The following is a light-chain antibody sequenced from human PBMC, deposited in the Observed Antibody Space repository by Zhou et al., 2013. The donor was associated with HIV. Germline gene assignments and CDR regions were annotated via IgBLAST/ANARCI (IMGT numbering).Light chain of an antibody. CDR1: QNITRN. CDR2: GTS. Sequence: EIMMTQSPDTLSVSPGERATLSCRASQNITRNLAWYFHKRGQGPRLLIYGTSTRAAGVPARVSGCGSGTEFTLIVDSVQSADSAIYHCQQYATWPRTFGQGTKVEIK. J-gene: IGKJ1*01. CDR3: QQYATWPRT. V-gene: IGKV3-15*01.